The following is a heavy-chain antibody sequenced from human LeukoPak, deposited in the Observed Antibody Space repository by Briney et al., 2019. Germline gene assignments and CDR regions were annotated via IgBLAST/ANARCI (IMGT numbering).Heavy chain of an antibody. CDR3: ARGVGARYY. CDR1: GASISSSNW. Sequence: SETLSLTCAVSGASISSSNWWTWVRQPPGKGLEWIGEIYHSGNTNSNPPLKSRVTISVDTSKNQFSLKLSSVTAADTAVYYCARGVGARYYWGQGTLVTVSS. CDR2: IYHSGNT. J-gene: IGHJ4*02. D-gene: IGHD1-26*01. V-gene: IGHV4-4*02.